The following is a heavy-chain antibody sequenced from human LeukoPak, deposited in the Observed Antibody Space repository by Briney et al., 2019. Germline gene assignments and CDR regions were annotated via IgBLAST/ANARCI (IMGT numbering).Heavy chain of an antibody. V-gene: IGHV3-23*01. CDR2: ISSSGSGGNT. CDR3: AKDRTVGATDYFDY. Sequence: RGSLRLSCVASGVTLSNYAMSWARQAPGKGLEWVSGISSSGSGGNTYYADSVKGRFTISRDSSRNTLFLHMNTLRAEDTAIYYCAKDRTVGATDYFDYWGQGTLVTVSS. CDR1: GVTLSNYA. J-gene: IGHJ4*02. D-gene: IGHD1-26*01.